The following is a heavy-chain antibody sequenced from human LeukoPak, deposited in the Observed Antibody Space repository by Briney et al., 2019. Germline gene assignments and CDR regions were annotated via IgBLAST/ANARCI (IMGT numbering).Heavy chain of an antibody. CDR3: AKGRPLSIVVVPAAAHPFNY. D-gene: IGHD2-2*01. Sequence: PGGSLRLSCAASEFTFRSYAMSWVRQAPGKGLEWVSVISGSGGSTYYADSVKGRFTISRDNSKNTLYLQMNSLRAEDTAVYYCAKGRPLSIVVVPAAAHPFNYWGQGTLVTVSS. CDR1: EFTFRSYA. J-gene: IGHJ4*02. V-gene: IGHV3-23*01. CDR2: ISGSGGST.